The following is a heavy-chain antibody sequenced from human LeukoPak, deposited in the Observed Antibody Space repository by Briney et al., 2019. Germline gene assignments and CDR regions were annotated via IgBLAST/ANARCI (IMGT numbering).Heavy chain of an antibody. CDR1: GFTFSSYG. V-gene: IGHV3-30*02. CDR3: AKGIHRGSYFGY. D-gene: IGHD1-26*01. CDR2: IRCDGSNK. J-gene: IGHJ4*02. Sequence: PGGSLRLSCAASGFTFSSYGMHWVRQAPGKGLEWVAFIRCDGSNKYYADSVKGRLTISRDNSKNTLYLQMNSLRAEDTAVYYCAKGIHRGSYFGYWGQGTLVTVSS.